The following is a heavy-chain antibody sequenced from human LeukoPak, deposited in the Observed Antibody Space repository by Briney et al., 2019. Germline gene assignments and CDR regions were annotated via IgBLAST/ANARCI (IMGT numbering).Heavy chain of an antibody. D-gene: IGHD5-12*01. Sequence: PSETLSLTCTVSGGSISSYYWSWIRQPPGKGLEWIAYISDIGSINYNPSLKSRVTISLDTSKNQFSLKLSSVTAADTAVYYCAREARGMATNAHDAFDIWGQGTMVTVSS. V-gene: IGHV4-59*12. J-gene: IGHJ3*02. CDR1: GGSISSYY. CDR2: ISDIGSI. CDR3: AREARGMATNAHDAFDI.